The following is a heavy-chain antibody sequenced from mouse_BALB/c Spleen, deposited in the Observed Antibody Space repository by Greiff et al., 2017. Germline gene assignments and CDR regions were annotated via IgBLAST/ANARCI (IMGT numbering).Heavy chain of an antibody. J-gene: IGHJ2*01. CDR3: ARRAYYGNYDY. V-gene: IGHV5-17*02. CDR1: GFTFSSFG. Sequence: DVQLVESGGGLVQPGGSRKLSCAASGFTFSSFGMHWVRQAPEKGLEWVAYISSGSSTIYYADTVKGRFTISRDNPKNTLFLQMTSLRSEDTAMYYCARRAYYGNYDYWGQGTTLTVSS. CDR2: ISSGSSTI. D-gene: IGHD2-10*01.